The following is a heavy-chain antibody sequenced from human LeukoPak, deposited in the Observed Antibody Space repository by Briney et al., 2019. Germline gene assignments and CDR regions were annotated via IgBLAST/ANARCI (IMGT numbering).Heavy chain of an antibody. CDR2: ISSSSSYI. V-gene: IGHV3-21*01. D-gene: IGHD3-3*01. Sequence: GGSLRLSCAASGFTFSSYSMNWVRQAPGKGLEWVSSISSSSSYIYYADSVKGRFTISRDNAKNSLYLQMNSLRAEDTAVYYCARDGQVTIFGVVSYYFDYWGQGTLVTVSS. CDR3: ARDGQVTIFGVVSYYFDY. J-gene: IGHJ4*02. CDR1: GFTFSSYS.